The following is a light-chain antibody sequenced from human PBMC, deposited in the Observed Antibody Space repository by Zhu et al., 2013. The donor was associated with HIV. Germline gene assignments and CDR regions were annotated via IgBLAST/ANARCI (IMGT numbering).Light chain of an antibody. CDR3: QQYHIWPR. J-gene: IGKJ1*01. Sequence: EIVMTQSPATLSVSPGERATLSCRASESVRSNLAWYQQKLGQAPRLLIYGASTRATGIPARFSGSGSGTEFTLTISSLQSEDFAVYYCQQYHIWPRFGQGTKVEIK. V-gene: IGKV3-15*01. CDR2: GAS. CDR1: ESVRSN.